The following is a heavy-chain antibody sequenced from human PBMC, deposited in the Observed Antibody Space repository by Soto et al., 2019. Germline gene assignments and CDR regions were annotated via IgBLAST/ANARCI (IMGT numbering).Heavy chain of an antibody. Sequence: GGPLRLSCAASGYTFSSYSMNWVRQAPGKGLEWVSSISSSSSYIYYADSVKGRFTISRDNAKNSLYLQMNSLRAEDTAVYYCARDYYYGSGSYYNAYPWFDPWGQGTLVTVSS. CDR3: ARDYYYGSGSYYNAYPWFDP. V-gene: IGHV3-21*01. J-gene: IGHJ5*02. CDR2: ISSSSSYI. D-gene: IGHD3-10*01. CDR1: GYTFSSYS.